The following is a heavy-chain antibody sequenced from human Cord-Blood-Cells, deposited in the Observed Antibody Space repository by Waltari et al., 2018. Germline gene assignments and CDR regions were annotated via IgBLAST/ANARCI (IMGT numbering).Heavy chain of an antibody. CDR3: ARGDSSSWYVWFDP. Sequence: QVQLVQSGAEVKKPGASVKVSCKASGYTFTGYYMHWVRQAPGQGLEWMGWNNPNRGGTNYAQKFQGWVTMTRDTSISTAYMELSRLRSDDTAVYYCARGDSSSWYVWFDPWGQGTLVTVSS. D-gene: IGHD6-13*01. CDR2: NNPNRGGT. V-gene: IGHV1-2*04. J-gene: IGHJ5*02. CDR1: GYTFTGYY.